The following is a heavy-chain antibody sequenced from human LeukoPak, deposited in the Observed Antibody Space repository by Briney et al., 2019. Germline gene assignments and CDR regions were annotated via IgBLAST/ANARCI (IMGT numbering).Heavy chain of an antibody. J-gene: IGHJ4*02. Sequence: ASVKVSCTASGGTFSSYAISWVRQAPGQGLEWMGGIIPIFGTANYAQKFQGRVTMTRDTSISTAYMELSRLRSDDTAVYYCARAHSSSWSGLDYWGQGTLVTVSS. CDR2: IIPIFGTA. CDR3: ARAHSSSWSGLDY. D-gene: IGHD6-13*01. V-gene: IGHV1-69*05. CDR1: GGTFSSYA.